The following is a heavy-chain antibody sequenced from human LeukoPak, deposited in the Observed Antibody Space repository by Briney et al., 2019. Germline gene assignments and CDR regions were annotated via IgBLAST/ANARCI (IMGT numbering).Heavy chain of an antibody. J-gene: IGHJ4*02. Sequence: SETLSLTCTVSGGSISSGGYYWSWIRQHPGKGLEWIGYIYYSGSTYYNPSLKSRVTISVDTSKNQFSLKLSSVTAADTAVYYCARAVHDYSTLYYFDYWGQGTLVTVSS. CDR3: ARAVHDYSTLYYFDY. V-gene: IGHV4-31*03. CDR1: GGSISSGGYY. D-gene: IGHD4-11*01. CDR2: IYYSGST.